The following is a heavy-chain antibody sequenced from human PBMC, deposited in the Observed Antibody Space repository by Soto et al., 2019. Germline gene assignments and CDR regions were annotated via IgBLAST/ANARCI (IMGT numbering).Heavy chain of an antibody. CDR2: ISAYNGNT. V-gene: IGHV1-18*01. CDR1: GYTFTSYG. D-gene: IGHD3-3*01. J-gene: IGHJ6*02. Sequence: ASVKVSCKASGYTFTSYGISWVRQAPGQGLEWMGWISAYNGNTNYAQKLQGRVTMTTDTSTSTAYMELRSLRSDDTAVYYCARDHALLRFLEWSPHGYYGMDMWGQGTRLSVSS. CDR3: ARDHALLRFLEWSPHGYYGMDM.